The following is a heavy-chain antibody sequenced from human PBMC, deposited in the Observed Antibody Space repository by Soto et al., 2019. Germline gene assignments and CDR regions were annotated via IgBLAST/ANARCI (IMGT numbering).Heavy chain of an antibody. V-gene: IGHV1-8*01. D-gene: IGHD3-10*01. Sequence: GASVKVSCKASGYTFTSYDINWVRQATGQGLEWMGWMNPNSGNTGYAQKFQGRVTMTRNTSISTAYMDLSSLRSEDTAVYYCASARRFIWFGELSCYYYYYGMDVWGQGTTVTVSS. CDR3: ASARRFIWFGELSCYYYYYGMDV. J-gene: IGHJ6*02. CDR1: GYTFTSYD. CDR2: MNPNSGNT.